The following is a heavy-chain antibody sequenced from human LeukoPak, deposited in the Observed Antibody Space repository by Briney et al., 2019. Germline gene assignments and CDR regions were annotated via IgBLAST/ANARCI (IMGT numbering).Heavy chain of an antibody. Sequence: GGSLRLSCAASGFTFSSYWMHWVRQAPGKGLVWVSRINSDGSSTSYADSVKGRFTISRDNAKNTLYLQMNSLRAEDTAVYYCARDPVAAAGPYYYYYGMDVWGQGTTVTVSS. D-gene: IGHD6-13*01. V-gene: IGHV3-74*01. J-gene: IGHJ6*02. CDR2: INSDGSST. CDR3: ARDPVAAAGPYYYYYGMDV. CDR1: GFTFSSYW.